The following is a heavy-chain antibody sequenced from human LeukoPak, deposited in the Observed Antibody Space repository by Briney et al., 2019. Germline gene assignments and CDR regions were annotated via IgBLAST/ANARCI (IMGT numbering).Heavy chain of an antibody. CDR3: ARDPSASGIVVVPAAGGDY. CDR2: INPNSGGT. D-gene: IGHD2-15*01. J-gene: IGHJ4*02. CDR1: GYTFTGYY. Sequence: ASVKVSCKASGYTFTGYYMHWVRQAPGQGLEWMGWINPNSGGTNYAQKFQGRVTMTRDTSISTAYMELSGLRSDDTAVYYCARDPSASGIVVVPAAGGDYWGQGTLVTVSS. V-gene: IGHV1-2*02.